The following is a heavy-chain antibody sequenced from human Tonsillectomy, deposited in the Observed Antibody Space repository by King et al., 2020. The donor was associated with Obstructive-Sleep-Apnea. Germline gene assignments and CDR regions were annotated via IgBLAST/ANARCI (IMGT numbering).Heavy chain of an antibody. CDR2: ISGYNGNT. J-gene: IGHJ4*02. D-gene: IGHD3-16*01. V-gene: IGHV1-18*04. CDR1: GYTFTSYG. Sequence: QLVQSGAEVKKPGASVKVSCKASGYTFTSYGISWVRQAPGQGPEWMGWISGYNGNTYYAQNVQDRVSMTTDTSTSTTYMELTSLRSDDTAVYYCARDAKRTGGLFDDWGQGTLVTVSS. CDR3: ARDAKRTGGLFDD.